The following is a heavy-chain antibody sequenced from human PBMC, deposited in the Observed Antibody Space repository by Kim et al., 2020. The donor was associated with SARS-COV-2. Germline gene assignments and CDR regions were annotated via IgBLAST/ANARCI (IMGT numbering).Heavy chain of an antibody. V-gene: IGHV1-8*01. CDR1: GYTFTSYD. CDR2: MNPNSGNT. J-gene: IGHJ6*03. Sequence: ASVKVSCKASGYTFTSYDINWVRQATRQGLEWMGWMNPNSGNTGYAQKFQGRVTMTRNTSISTAYMELSCLRSEDTAVYYCARGHLKSIVVVIAPRPYYYYMDVWGKGTTVTVSS. CDR3: ARGHLKSIVVVIAPRPYYYYMDV. D-gene: IGHD2-21*01.